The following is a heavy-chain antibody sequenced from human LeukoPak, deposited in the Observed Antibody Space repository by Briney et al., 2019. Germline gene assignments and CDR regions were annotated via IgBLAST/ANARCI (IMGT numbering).Heavy chain of an antibody. V-gene: IGHV4-39*02. D-gene: IGHD5-18*01. CDR3: ARDTAILYSFDY. CDR2: IYYSVST. CDR1: GGSISSSSYY. Sequence: SETLSLTCTVYGGSISSSSYYWGWIRQPPGKGLEWIGSIYYSVSTYYNPSLNRRVTISVDTSKNQFSLKLSSVTAADTAVYYCARDTAILYSFDYWGQGTLVTVSS. J-gene: IGHJ4*02.